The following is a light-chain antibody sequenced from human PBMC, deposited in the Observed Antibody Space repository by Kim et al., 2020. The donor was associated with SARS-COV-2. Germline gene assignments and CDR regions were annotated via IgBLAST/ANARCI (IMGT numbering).Light chain of an antibody. CDR3: QQYNNLQAIT. Sequence: PVGDSVTITCQASQDIRKFLNWYQHKPGKAPELLISDASTLRTGVPSRFSGSVSGTHFTFTISNLQPEDIATYYCQQYNNLQAITFGQGTRLEIK. CDR2: DAS. V-gene: IGKV1-33*01. J-gene: IGKJ5*01. CDR1: QDIRKF.